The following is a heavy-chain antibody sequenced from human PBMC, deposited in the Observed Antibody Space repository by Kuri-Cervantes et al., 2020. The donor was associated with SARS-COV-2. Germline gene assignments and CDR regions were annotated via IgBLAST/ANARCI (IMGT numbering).Heavy chain of an antibody. J-gene: IGHJ3*02. CDR3: ARVKTSGSYYGGYDAFDI. V-gene: IGHV3-21*01. Sequence: GESLKISCAASGFTFSSYAMSWVRQAPGKGLEWVSAISSSSSYIYYADSVKGRFTISRDNAKNTLYLQMNSLRAEDTAVYYCARVKTSGSYYGGYDAFDIWGQGTMVTVSS. CDR1: GFTFSSYA. D-gene: IGHD1-26*01. CDR2: ISSSSSYI.